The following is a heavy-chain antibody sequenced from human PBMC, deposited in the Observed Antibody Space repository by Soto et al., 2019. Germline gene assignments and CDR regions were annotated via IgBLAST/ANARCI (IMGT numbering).Heavy chain of an antibody. V-gene: IGHV4-30-4*01. CDR3: ARDRGVVVVAATPLYYYYYGMDV. Sequence: QVQLQESGPGLVKPSQTLSLTCTVSGGSISSGDYYWSWIRQPPGKGLEWIGYIYYSGSTYYNPSIKSRVTISVDTSKNQCSLKLSSVTAADTAVYYCARDRGVVVVAATPLYYYYYGMDVWGQGTTVTVSS. D-gene: IGHD2-15*01. J-gene: IGHJ6*02. CDR2: IYYSGST. CDR1: GGSISSGDYY.